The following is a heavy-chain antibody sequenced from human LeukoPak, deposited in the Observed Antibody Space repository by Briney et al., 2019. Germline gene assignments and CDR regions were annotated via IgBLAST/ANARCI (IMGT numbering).Heavy chain of an antibody. CDR2: IYYSAST. CDR1: GGSISSSSYY. Sequence: SETLSLTCTVSGGSISSSSYYWGWIRQPPGKGLEWIGSIYYSASTYDNPSLKSRVTISVDTSKNQFSLKLSSVTAADTAVYYCARRSGWLDYWGQGTLVTVSS. CDR3: ARRSGWLDY. J-gene: IGHJ4*02. D-gene: IGHD6-19*01. V-gene: IGHV4-39*01.